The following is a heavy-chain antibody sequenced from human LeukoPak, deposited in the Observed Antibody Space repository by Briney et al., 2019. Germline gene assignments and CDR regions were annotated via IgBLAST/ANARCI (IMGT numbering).Heavy chain of an antibody. CDR1: GFTFNTYD. J-gene: IGHJ3*02. Sequence: PGGSLRLSCAASGFTFNTYDIHWVRQATGKGLEWVSAIRTAGDTYYSGAVKGRFTISREDAKTSLYLQMNSLRVGDTAAYYCTRKRGGAFDIWGQGTMVTVSS. V-gene: IGHV3-13*04. CDR2: IRTAGDT. CDR3: TRKRGGAFDI.